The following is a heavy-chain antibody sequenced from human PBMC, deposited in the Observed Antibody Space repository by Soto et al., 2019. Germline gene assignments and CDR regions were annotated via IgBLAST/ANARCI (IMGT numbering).Heavy chain of an antibody. V-gene: IGHV3-21*01. CDR1: GFTFSSYS. CDR3: ARSQATYYYDSSGYFQH. CDR2: ISSSSSYI. Sequence: GGSLRLSCVASGFTFSSYSMNWVRQAPGKGLEWVSSISSSSSYIYYADSVKGRFTISRDNAKNSLYLQMNSLRAEDTAVYYCARSQATYYYDSSGYFQHWGQGTLVTVSS. D-gene: IGHD3-22*01. J-gene: IGHJ1*01.